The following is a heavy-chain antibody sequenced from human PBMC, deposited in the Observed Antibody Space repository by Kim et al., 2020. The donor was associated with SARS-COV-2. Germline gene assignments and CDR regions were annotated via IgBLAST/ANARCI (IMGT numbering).Heavy chain of an antibody. CDR3: ARAYYDILTGYYVDY. Sequence: PSLKSRVTISVDTSKNQFSLKLSSVTAADTAVYYCARAYYDILTGYYVDYWGQGTLVTVSS. D-gene: IGHD3-9*01. J-gene: IGHJ4*02. V-gene: IGHV4-31*02.